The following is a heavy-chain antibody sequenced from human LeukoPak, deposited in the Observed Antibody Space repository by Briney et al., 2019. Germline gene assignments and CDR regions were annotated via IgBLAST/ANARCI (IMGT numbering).Heavy chain of an antibody. J-gene: IGHJ6*02. CDR1: GGTFSICA. Sequence: SVKVSCKASGGTFSICAISWVRQAPGQGLEWMGGIIPVFGTANYAQYFQGRVTITADESTSTAYMELSSLRSEDTAVYYCASPTYDSSGYYLPLSTVYYYYGMDVWGQGTTVTVSS. D-gene: IGHD3-22*01. CDR2: IIPVFGTA. CDR3: ASPTYDSSGYYLPLSTVYYYYGMDV. V-gene: IGHV1-69*13.